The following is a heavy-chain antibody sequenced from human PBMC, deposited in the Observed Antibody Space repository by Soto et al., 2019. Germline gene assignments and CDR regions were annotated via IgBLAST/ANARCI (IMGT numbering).Heavy chain of an antibody. CDR1: GYSFTNYW. CDR2: IYPGHSDT. Sequence: GESLKISCKASGYSFTNYWIGWVRQMPGKGLEWMGMIYPGHSDTRYSPSFQGQVTISADESISTAYLRWSSLKASDTAIYYCATRITVFGLLIPPFDPWGQGTQVTVSS. CDR3: ATRITVFGLLIPPFDP. V-gene: IGHV5-51*01. D-gene: IGHD3-3*01. J-gene: IGHJ5*02.